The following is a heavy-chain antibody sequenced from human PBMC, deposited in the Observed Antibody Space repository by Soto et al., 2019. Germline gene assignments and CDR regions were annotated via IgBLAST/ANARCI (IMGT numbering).Heavy chain of an antibody. CDR1: GGSISSYY. CDR3: AAYYYGSGSYYQRFYYGMDV. CDR2: IYYSGST. V-gene: IGHV4-59*01. J-gene: IGHJ6*02. D-gene: IGHD3-10*01. Sequence: ETLSLTCTVSGGSISSYYWSWIRQPPGKGLEWIGYIYYSGSTNYNPSLKSRVTISVDTSKNQFSLKLSSVTAADTAVYYCAAYYYGSGSYYQRFYYGMDVWGQGTTVTVSS.